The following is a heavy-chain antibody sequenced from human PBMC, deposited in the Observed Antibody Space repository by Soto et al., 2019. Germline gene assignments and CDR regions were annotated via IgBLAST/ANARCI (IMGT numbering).Heavy chain of an antibody. J-gene: IGHJ5*02. CDR1: GGSISGYH. CDR2: IYPSGST. Sequence: SETLSLTWTGSGGSISGYHWIWIRQPAGEGLEWIGRIYPSGSTNYNPSLKSRVTMSVDTSKNQFSLKLTSVTAADTAVYYCARAYSYHFDPWGQGTQVTVSS. V-gene: IGHV4-4*07. CDR3: ARAYSYHFDP. D-gene: IGHD5-18*01.